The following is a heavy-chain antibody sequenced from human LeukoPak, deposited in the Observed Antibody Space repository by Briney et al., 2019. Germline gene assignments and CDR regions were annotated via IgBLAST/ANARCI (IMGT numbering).Heavy chain of an antibody. V-gene: IGHV3-23*01. D-gene: IGHD1-26*01. CDR1: GFIFSNYA. J-gene: IGHJ4*02. CDR2: ISSSGATT. CDR3: AKRGGSYGPFDY. Sequence: GGSLRLSCVASGFIFSNYAMTWVRQAPGKGLEWVSRISSSGATTYYADSVKGRFTISRDNSKNTLYLQMNNLRGEDTAVYYCAKRGGSYGPFDYWGQGTLVTVSS.